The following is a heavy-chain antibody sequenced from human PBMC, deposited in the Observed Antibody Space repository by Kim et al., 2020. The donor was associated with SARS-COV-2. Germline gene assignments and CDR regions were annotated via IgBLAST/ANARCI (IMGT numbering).Heavy chain of an antibody. J-gene: IGHJ4*02. CDR2: INHSGST. V-gene: IGHV4-34*01. Sequence: SETLSLTCAVYGGSFSGYYLSWIRQPPGKGLEWIGEINHSGSTNYNPSLKSRVTISVDTSKNQFSLKLSSVTAADTSVYYCARGRGYCSSTSCYIVLVGKYYFDYWGQGTLVTVSS. CDR3: ARGRGYCSSTSCYIVLVGKYYFDY. CDR1: GGSFSGYY. D-gene: IGHD2-2*02.